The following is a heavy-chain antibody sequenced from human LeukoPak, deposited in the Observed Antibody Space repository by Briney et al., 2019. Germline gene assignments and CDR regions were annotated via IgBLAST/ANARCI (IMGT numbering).Heavy chain of an antibody. CDR1: GASISNYY. Sequence: SETLSLTCPVSGASISNYYWSWIRQPPGKGLEWIGYIFHSGSTNNNPSLKSRGTISVDTSKNQFSLHLSSVTAADTAVYYCARGSSQYCSGGSCYPYYFDYWGQGTLVTVSS. CDR2: IFHSGST. CDR3: ARGSSQYCSGGSCYPYYFDY. V-gene: IGHV4-59*01. D-gene: IGHD2-15*01. J-gene: IGHJ4*02.